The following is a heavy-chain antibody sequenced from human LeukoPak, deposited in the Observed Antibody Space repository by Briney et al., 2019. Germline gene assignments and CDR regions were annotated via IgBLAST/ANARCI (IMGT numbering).Heavy chain of an antibody. D-gene: IGHD4-17*01. CDR1: GGSFSGYY. CDR2: IYYSGST. J-gene: IGHJ3*02. V-gene: IGHV4-59*01. Sequence: SETLSLTCAVYGGSFSGYYWSWIRQPPGKGLEWIGYIYYSGSTNYNPSLKSRVTISVDTSKNQFPLKLSSVTAADTAVYYCARRQGGDYVLFGAFDIWGQGTMVTVSS. CDR3: ARRQGGDYVLFGAFDI.